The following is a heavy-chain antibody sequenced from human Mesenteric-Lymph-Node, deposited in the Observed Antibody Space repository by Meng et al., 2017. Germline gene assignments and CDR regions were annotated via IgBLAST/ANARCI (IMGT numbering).Heavy chain of an antibody. J-gene: IGHJ4*02. V-gene: IGHV1-2*06. CDR2: LNPDSGGT. CDR1: GYTFTGYF. D-gene: IGHD2-15*01. CDR3: ARGRSYCSGGSCSSEYYFDY. Sequence: QVQLVQSGAEVKKPGALVKVSCKASGYTFTGYFMFWVRLAPGQGLEWMGRLNPDSGGTNYAQKFQGRVTMTRDTSINTAYVELSSLRSDDAALYFCARGRSYCSGGSCSSEYYFDYWGQGTLVTVSS.